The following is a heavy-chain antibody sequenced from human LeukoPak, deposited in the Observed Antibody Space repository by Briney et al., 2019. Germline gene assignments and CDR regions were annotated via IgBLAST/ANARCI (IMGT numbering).Heavy chain of an antibody. CDR1: GFTFSSYS. CDR2: ISSSSSYI. D-gene: IGHD2-8*01. J-gene: IGHJ4*02. CDR3: ARVDSVLIVYAIDY. Sequence: GGSLRLSCAASGFTFSSYSMNWVRQAPGKGLEWVSSISSSSSYIYYADSVKGRFTISRDNAKNSLYLQMNSLRAEDTAVYYCARVDSVLIVYAIDYWGQGTLVTVSS. V-gene: IGHV3-21*01.